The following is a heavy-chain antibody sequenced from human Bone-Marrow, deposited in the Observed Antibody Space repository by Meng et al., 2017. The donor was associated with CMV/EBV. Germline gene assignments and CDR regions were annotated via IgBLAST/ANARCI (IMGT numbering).Heavy chain of an antibody. CDR3: ARLPHTIFGVVNGMDV. CDR1: GYTFTSYA. Sequence: ASVKVSCKASGYTFTSYAMHWVRQAPGQRLEWMGWSNAGNGNTKYSQEFQGRVTMTRNTSISTAYMELSSLRSEDTAVYYCARLPHTIFGVVNGMDVWGQGTTVTVSS. CDR2: SNAGNGNT. J-gene: IGHJ6*02. V-gene: IGHV1-3*02. D-gene: IGHD3-3*01.